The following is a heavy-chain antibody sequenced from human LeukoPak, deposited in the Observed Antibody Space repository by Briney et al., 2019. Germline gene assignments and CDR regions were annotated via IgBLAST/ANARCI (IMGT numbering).Heavy chain of an antibody. CDR3: ASGGWLLWGWFDP. CDR1: GFTFSSYA. Sequence: GGSLRLSCAASGFTFSSYAMHWVRQAPGKGLEWVVVISYDGSNKYYADSVKGRFTISRDNSKNTLYLQMNSLRAEDTAVYYCASGGWLLWGWFDPWGQGTLVTVSS. D-gene: IGHD3-3*01. V-gene: IGHV3-30*04. J-gene: IGHJ5*02. CDR2: ISYDGSNK.